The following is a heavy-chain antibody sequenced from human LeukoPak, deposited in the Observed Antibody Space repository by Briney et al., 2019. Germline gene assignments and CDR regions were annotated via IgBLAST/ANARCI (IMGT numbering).Heavy chain of an antibody. CDR1: GFTFINYA. D-gene: IGHD6-19*01. V-gene: IGHV3-23*01. CDR2: TSGSGATT. J-gene: IGHJ4*02. Sequence: GGSLRLSCAASGFTFINYAMTWVRLTPGKGLELVADTSGSGATTFYADSVKGRFTISRDNSKNTLFLRMNSLRPEDTAVYYCAKRRTSGWSRAALEYWGQGTLVIVSS. CDR3: AKRRTSGWSRAALEY.